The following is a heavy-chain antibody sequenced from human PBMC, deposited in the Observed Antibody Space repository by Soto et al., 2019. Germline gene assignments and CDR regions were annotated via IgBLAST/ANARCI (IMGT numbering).Heavy chain of an antibody. V-gene: IGHV3-23*01. Sequence: EVQLLESGGGLVQPGGSLRLSCAASGFTFSSYAMSWVRQAPGKGLEWVSAISGSGGSTYYADSVKGRFTLSRDNSKNTLYLQMSSLRAEDTAVYYCARVSLGASTITDYYYYGMDVWGQGTTVTVSS. CDR1: GFTFSSYA. CDR2: ISGSGGST. D-gene: IGHD1-26*01. J-gene: IGHJ6*02. CDR3: ARVSLGASTITDYYYYGMDV.